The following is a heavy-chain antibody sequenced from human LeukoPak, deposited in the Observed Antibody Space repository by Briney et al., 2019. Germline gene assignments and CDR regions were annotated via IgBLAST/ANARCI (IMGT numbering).Heavy chain of an antibody. D-gene: IGHD5-18*01. J-gene: IGHJ4*02. CDR3: ARDPSTAMAYVPRYYFDY. CDR2: ISSSSSYI. CDR1: GFTFSSYS. Sequence: GGSPRLSCAASGFTFSSYSMNWVRQAPGKGLEWVSSISSSSSYIYYADSVKGRFTISRDNAKNSLYLQMNSLRAENTAVYYCARDPSTAMAYVPRYYFDYWGQGTLVTVSS. V-gene: IGHV3-21*01.